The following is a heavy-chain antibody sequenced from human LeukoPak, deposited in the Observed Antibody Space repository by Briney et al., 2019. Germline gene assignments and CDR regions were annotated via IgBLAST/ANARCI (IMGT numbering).Heavy chain of an antibody. CDR3: ARYYYDSSGYYSRHNYFDY. J-gene: IGHJ4*02. CDR1: GYTFTSYG. Sequence: ASVKVSCEASGYTFTSYGISWVRQAPGQGLEWMGWISAYNGNTNYAQKLQGRVTMTTDTSTSTAYMELSSLRSEDTAVYYCARYYYDSSGYYSRHNYFDYWGQGTLVTVSS. D-gene: IGHD3-22*01. V-gene: IGHV1-18*01. CDR2: ISAYNGNT.